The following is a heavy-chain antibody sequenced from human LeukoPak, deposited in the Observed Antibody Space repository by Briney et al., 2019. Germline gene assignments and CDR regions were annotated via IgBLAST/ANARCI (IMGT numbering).Heavy chain of an antibody. CDR3: ARHFPSIAGDNWFDP. D-gene: IGHD6-6*01. J-gene: IGHJ5*02. Sequence: KPSETLSLTCTVSGGPISSYYWSWIRQPPGKGPEWIGYIYTSGSTNYNPSLKSRVTISVDTSKNQFSLKLSSVTAADTAVYYCARHFPSIAGDNWFDPWGQGTLVTVSS. CDR2: IYTSGST. CDR1: GGPISSYY. V-gene: IGHV4-4*09.